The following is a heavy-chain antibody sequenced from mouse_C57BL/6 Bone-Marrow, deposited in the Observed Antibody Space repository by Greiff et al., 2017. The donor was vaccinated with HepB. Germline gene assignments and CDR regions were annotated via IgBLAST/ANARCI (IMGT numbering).Heavy chain of an antibody. CDR2: ISSGSSTI. V-gene: IGHV5-17*01. Sequence: EVMLVESGGGLVKPGGSLKLSCAASGFTFSDYGMHWVRQAPEKGLEWVAYISSGSSTIYYADTVKGRFTISRDNAKNTLFLQITSLWSEDTAMYYCARGDYYGSSYVRFAYWGQGTLVTVSA. CDR1: GFTFSDYG. J-gene: IGHJ3*01. D-gene: IGHD1-1*01. CDR3: ARGDYYGSSYVRFAY.